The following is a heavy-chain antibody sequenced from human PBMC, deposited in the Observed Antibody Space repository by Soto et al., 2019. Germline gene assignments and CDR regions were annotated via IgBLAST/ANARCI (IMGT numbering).Heavy chain of an antibody. V-gene: IGHV3-9*01. D-gene: IGHD6-25*01. CDR3: AKDKGGTPYYIDS. J-gene: IGHJ4*02. CDR1: GFNFGNYA. CDR2: INWNSDKV. Sequence: VLLVESGGGLVQPGRSLRLSCAVSGFNFGNYAMHWVRQAPGKGLEWVAAINWNSDKVAYAGSVLGRFTIFRDSAKNSLHLQMNDLTTEVTALYYCAKDKGGTPYYIDSWGQGILVTVSS.